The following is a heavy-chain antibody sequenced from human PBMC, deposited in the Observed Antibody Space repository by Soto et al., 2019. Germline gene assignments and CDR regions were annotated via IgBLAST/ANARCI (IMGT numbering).Heavy chain of an antibody. CDR1: GGTFSSYA. D-gene: IGHD6-25*01. J-gene: IGHJ6*02. Sequence: QVQLVQSGAEVKKPGSSVKVSCKASGGTFSSYAISWVRQAPGQGLECMGGIIPIFGTAKYAQKFQGRVTVTADESTSTTSMELSSLRSADTAVYDCARPREFGIAAIGINVYYYGMDVWGQGATVTASS. CDR2: IIPIFGTA. V-gene: IGHV1-69*01. CDR3: ARPREFGIAAIGINVYYYGMDV.